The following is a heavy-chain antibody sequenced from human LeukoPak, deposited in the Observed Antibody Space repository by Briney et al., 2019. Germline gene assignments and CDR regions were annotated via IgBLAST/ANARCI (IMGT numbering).Heavy chain of an antibody. Sequence: GRSLRLSCAASGFTFSSYGMRWVRQAPGKGLEWVAVISYDGSNTYYADSVKGRFTISRDNSKNTLYLQMNSLRAEDTAVYYCPKETRSGDSFAGGAFDIWRQGTMVTVSS. V-gene: IGHV3-30*18. D-gene: IGHD2-21*02. J-gene: IGHJ3*02. CDR1: GFTFSSYG. CDR2: ISYDGSNT. CDR3: PKETRSGDSFAGGAFDI.